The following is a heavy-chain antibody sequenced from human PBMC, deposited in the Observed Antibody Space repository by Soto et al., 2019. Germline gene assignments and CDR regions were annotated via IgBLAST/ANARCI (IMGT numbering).Heavy chain of an antibody. D-gene: IGHD2-8*02. Sequence: SETLSLTCTVSGASITGSSYWSWIRQPAGKGLEWIGRFSLSGTTNYNPSLRSRVTMSADVSKNQFSLRLTSVTAADTALYYCARGMTPPGAPAWYYFDAWGQGTRVTVS. J-gene: IGHJ4*02. CDR2: FSLSGTT. CDR1: GASITGSSY. CDR3: ARGMTPPGAPAWYYFDA. V-gene: IGHV4-4*07.